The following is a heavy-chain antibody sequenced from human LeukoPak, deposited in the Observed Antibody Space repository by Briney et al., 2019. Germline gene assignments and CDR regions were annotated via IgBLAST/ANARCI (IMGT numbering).Heavy chain of an antibody. D-gene: IGHD6-13*01. CDR2: IYYSGST. Sequence: SATLSLTCTVSGGSISSYYWSWIRQPPGKGLEWIGYIYYSGSTNYNPSLKSRVTISVDTSKSQFSLKLSSVTAADTAVYYCARGIAAAYSDYWGQGTLVTVSS. CDR3: ARGIAAAYSDY. J-gene: IGHJ4*02. V-gene: IGHV4-59*01. CDR1: GGSISSYY.